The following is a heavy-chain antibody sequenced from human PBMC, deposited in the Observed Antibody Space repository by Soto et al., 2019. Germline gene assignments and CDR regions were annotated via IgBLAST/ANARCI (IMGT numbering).Heavy chain of an antibody. V-gene: IGHV3-9*01. CDR2: ISWNSGSI. J-gene: IGHJ3*02. D-gene: IGHD4-17*01. Sequence: EVQLVESGGGLVQPGRSLRLSCAASGFTFDDYAMHWVRQAPGKGLEWVSGISWNSGSIGYADSVKGRFTISRDNAKNSLYLQMNSLRAEDTALYYCAKVWGVGGDYDAFDIWGQGTMVTVSS. CDR3: AKVWGVGGDYDAFDI. CDR1: GFTFDDYA.